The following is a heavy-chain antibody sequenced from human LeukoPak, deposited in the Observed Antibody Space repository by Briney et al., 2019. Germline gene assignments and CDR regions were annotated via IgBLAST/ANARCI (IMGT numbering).Heavy chain of an antibody. CDR1: GGSISSYY. V-gene: IGHV4-59*01. CDR3: ARAVGNCFDP. D-gene: IGHD3-3*01. J-gene: IGHJ5*02. Sequence: KPSETLSLTCTVSGGSISSYYWSWIRQPPGKGLEWIGYIYYSGSTKYKPSLKSRVTISVDTSKNQFSLKLSSVTAADTAVYYCARAVGNCFDPWGQGTLVTVSS. CDR2: IYYSGST.